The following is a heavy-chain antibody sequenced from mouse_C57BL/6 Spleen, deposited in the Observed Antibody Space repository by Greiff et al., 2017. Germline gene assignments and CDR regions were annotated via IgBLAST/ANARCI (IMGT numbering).Heavy chain of an antibody. Sequence: QVQLKESGPGLVQPSQCLSITCTVSGFSFTSYGVHWVRQSPGKGLEWLGLIWSGGSTDYNAAFISRLSISKDNSKSQVFFKMNSLQADDTAIYYCARKIQDGYFDYWGQGTTLTVSS. CDR3: ARKIQDGYFDY. CDR2: IWSGGST. V-gene: IGHV2-2*01. J-gene: IGHJ2*01. CDR1: GFSFTSYG.